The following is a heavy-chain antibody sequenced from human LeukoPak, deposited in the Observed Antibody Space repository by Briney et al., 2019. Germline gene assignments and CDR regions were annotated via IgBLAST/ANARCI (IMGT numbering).Heavy chain of an antibody. V-gene: IGHV4-59*12. CDR2: IYYSGST. Sequence: TSSETLSLTCTVSGGSISSYYWSWIRQPPGKGLEWIGYIYYSGSTNYNPSLKSRVTISVDTSKNQFSLQLNSVTPDDTAVYYCAGDWSGRFDYWGQGIVVTVSS. CDR1: GGSISSYY. D-gene: IGHD3-3*01. J-gene: IGHJ4*02. CDR3: AGDWSGRFDY.